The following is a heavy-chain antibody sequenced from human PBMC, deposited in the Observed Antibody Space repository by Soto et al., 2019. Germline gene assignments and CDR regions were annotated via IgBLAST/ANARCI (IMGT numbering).Heavy chain of an antibody. J-gene: IGHJ4*02. V-gene: IGHV4-39*01. CDR2: IYHSGST. CDR3: IVAGTGSVFHY. CDR1: GGSISSSSYY. Sequence: SETLSLTCTVSGGSISSSSYYWGWNRQPPGKGLEWIGSIYHSGSTYYNPSLKSRVTISVDTSKNQFSLKLSSVTAADTAVYYCIVAGTGSVFHYWGQGTLVTVSS. D-gene: IGHD1-26*01.